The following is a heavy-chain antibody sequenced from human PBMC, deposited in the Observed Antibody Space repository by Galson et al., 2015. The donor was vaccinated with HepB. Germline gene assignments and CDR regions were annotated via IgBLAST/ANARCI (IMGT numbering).Heavy chain of an antibody. V-gene: IGHV3-74*01. CDR2: IYGDGRST. D-gene: IGHD4-17*01. Sequence: SLRLSCAASGFTFSTYWMHWVRQAPGEGLVWVSRIYGDGRSTNYADSVKGRFTISRDNAKNTLYLQMNSLRVEDTAVYYCVRDDPGDPKPFDCWGQGTLVTGPS. CDR1: GFTFSTYW. CDR3: VRDDPGDPKPFDC. J-gene: IGHJ4*02.